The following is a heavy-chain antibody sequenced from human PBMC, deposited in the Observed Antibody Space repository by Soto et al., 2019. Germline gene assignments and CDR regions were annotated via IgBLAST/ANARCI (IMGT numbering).Heavy chain of an antibody. V-gene: IGHV3-43*01. CDR2: ISWDGETT. Sequence: EVHLVESGGVAVKPGGSLRLSCAASGFTFDDHNMHWIRQGPGKGLEWVSLISWDGETTFYADSVKGRFTVSRDNTRNVLYLQMSALTTEDSGLYYCASAQGDYWGQGTLVTVAS. J-gene: IGHJ4*02. CDR1: GFTFDDHN. CDR3: ASAQGDY.